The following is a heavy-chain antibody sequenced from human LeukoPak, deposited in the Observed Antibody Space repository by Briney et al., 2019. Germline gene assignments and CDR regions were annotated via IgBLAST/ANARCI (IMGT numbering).Heavy chain of an antibody. CDR2: IWYDGSNK. CDR1: GFTFSSYG. V-gene: IGHV3-33*01. D-gene: IGHD3-22*01. J-gene: IGHJ4*02. Sequence: GGSLRLSYAASGFTFSSYGMHWVRQAPGKGLEWVAVIWYDGSNKYYADSVKGRFTISRDNSKNTLYLQMNSLRAEDTAVYYCARSTYYYDSSGPDGRSGNYFDYWGQGTLVTVSS. CDR3: ARSTYYYDSSGPDGRSGNYFDY.